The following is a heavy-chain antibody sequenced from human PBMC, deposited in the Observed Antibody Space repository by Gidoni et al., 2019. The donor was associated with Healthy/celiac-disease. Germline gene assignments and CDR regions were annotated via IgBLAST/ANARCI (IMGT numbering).Heavy chain of an antibody. Sequence: EVQLVESGGGLVKPAGSLRLSCAASGFTLSNAWMSWVRQAPGKGLEWVGRIKSKTYGGTTDYAAPVKGRFTISRDDSKNTLYLQMNSLKTEDTAVYYCTTEDGGYYYYGMDVWGQGTTVTVSS. J-gene: IGHJ6*02. CDR1: GFTLSNAW. CDR3: TTEDGGYYYYGMDV. D-gene: IGHD3-10*01. V-gene: IGHV3-15*01. CDR2: IKSKTYGGTT.